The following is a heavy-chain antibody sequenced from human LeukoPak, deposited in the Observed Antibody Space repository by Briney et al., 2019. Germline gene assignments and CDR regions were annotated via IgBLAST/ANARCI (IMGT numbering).Heavy chain of an antibody. D-gene: IGHD2/OR15-2a*01. CDR2: IHYSGST. CDR3: ARILARQFTSFSDSSPYTYYYMDV. CDR1: SGSIISNNDY. J-gene: IGHJ6*03. V-gene: IGHV4-39*07. Sequence: SETLSLTCTVSSGSIISNNDYWGWIRQPPGKGLEWIATIHYSGSTYYNPSLKSRVTISVDTSRNLFSLRLSSLTAADTAVYYCARILARQFTSFSDSSPYTYYYMDVWGKGTTVTVSS.